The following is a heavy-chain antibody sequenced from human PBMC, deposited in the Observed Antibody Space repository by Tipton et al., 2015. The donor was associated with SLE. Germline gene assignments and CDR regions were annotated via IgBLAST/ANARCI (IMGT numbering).Heavy chain of an antibody. D-gene: IGHD1-7*01. J-gene: IGHJ3*02. V-gene: IGHV3-15*01. CDR3: TTDLGQGGNYQFDAFDI. CDR1: GFTFSSYE. Sequence: SLRLSCAASGFTFSSYEMNWVRQAPGKGLEWVGRIKSNTGGGTTDYAAPVKGRFTISRDDSKNTLFLQMNSLKTEDTAVYYCTTDLGQGGNYQFDAFDIWGQGTMVTVSS. CDR2: IKSNTGGGTT.